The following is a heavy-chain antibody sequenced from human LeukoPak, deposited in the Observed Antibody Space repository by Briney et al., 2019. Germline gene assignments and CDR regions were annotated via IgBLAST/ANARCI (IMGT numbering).Heavy chain of an antibody. CDR3: AAESERWLVRS. J-gene: IGHJ4*02. CDR1: GDSATSDIYF. D-gene: IGHD6-19*01. CDR2: IYYTGRT. V-gene: IGHV4-39*07. Sequence: SPSETLSLTCNVSGDSATSDIYFWGCLRQPPGKGLEWIGAIYYTGRTYYNPSLGSRVTITIDMSKNQFSLKLNSETAADTAVYYCAAESERWLVRSWGQGTLVTVSS.